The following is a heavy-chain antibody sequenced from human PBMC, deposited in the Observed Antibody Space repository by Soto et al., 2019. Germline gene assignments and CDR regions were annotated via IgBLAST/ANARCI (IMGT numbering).Heavy chain of an antibody. CDR1: GFTFSTYG. J-gene: IGHJ6*02. D-gene: IGHD4-17*01. CDR2: IWYDGSNK. V-gene: IGHV3-33*01. CDR3: ARSGDYYYYYAMDV. Sequence: QVQLVESGGGVVQPGRSLRLSCAASGFTFSTYGMHWVRQAPGKGLEWVAVIWYDGSNKYYADSLKGRFTISRDNSKSTLYLQMNSLRAEDTAVYYCARSGDYYYYYAMDVWGQGTTVTVSS.